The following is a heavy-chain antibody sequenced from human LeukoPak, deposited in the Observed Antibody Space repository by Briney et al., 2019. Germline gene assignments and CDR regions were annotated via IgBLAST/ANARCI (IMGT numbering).Heavy chain of an antibody. D-gene: IGHD4-11*01. CDR1: GFTFRSYW. CDR3: ARFHSDYFDY. V-gene: IGHV3-7*01. CDR2: IKEDGSEK. Sequence: GGSLRLSCAASGFTFRSYWMSWVRQAPGKGLEWVANIKEDGSEKDYMDFVKGRFTISRDNAKNSLYLQMNSLRAEDAAVYYCARFHSDYFDYWGQGTLITVSS. J-gene: IGHJ4*02.